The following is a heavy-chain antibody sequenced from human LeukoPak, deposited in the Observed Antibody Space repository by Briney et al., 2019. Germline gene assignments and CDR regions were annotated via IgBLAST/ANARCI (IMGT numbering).Heavy chain of an antibody. CDR2: INPNGNGA. Sequence: ASVKVSCKASGYTFTSYAMNWVRQAPGQGLEWMGWINPNGNGARYAHQFQGRVTMTTDTSIDTAYMELSSLTFDDTAIYYCAKAMDTSMVPDLNYWGQGSLVTVSS. D-gene: IGHD5-18*01. CDR3: AKAMDTSMVPDLNY. J-gene: IGHJ4*02. CDR1: GYTFTSYA. V-gene: IGHV1-2*07.